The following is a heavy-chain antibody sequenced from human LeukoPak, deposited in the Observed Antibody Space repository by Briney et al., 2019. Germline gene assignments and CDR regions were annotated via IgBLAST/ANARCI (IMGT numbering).Heavy chain of an antibody. CDR2: IRYDGSNK. D-gene: IGHD1-26*01. V-gene: IGHV3-30*02. CDR1: GFTFSSYG. CDR3: ANCEHEEWELQSFAY. J-gene: IGHJ4*02. Sequence: GGSLRPSCAASGFTFSSYGMHWVRQAPGKGLEWVAFIRYDGSNKYYADSVKGRFTISRDNSKNTLYLQMNSLRAEDTAVYYCANCEHEEWELQSFAYWGQGTLVTVSS.